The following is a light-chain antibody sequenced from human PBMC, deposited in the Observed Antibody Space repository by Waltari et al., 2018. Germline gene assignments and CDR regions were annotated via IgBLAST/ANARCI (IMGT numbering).Light chain of an antibody. Sequence: EIVLTQSPGTPSLSPGERATPSCRASPSVSSSYLAWYQQKPGQAPRLLIYGASSRATGIPDRFSGSGSGTDFTLTISRLEPEDFAVYYCQQYGSSLPYTFGQGTKLEIK. CDR3: QQYGSSLPYT. V-gene: IGKV3-20*01. J-gene: IGKJ2*01. CDR1: PSVSSSY. CDR2: GAS.